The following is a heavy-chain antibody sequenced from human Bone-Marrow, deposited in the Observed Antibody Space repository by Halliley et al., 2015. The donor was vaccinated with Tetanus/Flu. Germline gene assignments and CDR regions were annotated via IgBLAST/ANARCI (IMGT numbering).Heavy chain of an antibody. D-gene: IGHD3-16*01. V-gene: IGHV4-31*03. J-gene: IGHJ4*02. CDR3: ARGGGPLDY. CDR1: GGSISSGAYY. Sequence: TLSLTCTVSGGSISSGAYYWSWIRQHPGKGLEWIGYIYYSGSTYYNPSLKSRVTISIDKSKNQFSLKLSSVTAADTALYFCARGGGPLDYWGQGTLVTVSS. CDR2: IYYSGST.